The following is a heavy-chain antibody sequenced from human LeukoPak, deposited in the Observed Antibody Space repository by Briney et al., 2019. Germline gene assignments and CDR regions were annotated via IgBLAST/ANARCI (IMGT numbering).Heavy chain of an antibody. Sequence: GASVKVSCKASGYTFTSYGISWVRQAPGQGLEWMGWISAYNGNTNYAQNLQGRVTMTTDTSTSTAYMELRTLRSDDTAVYYCARDGSSWDVSAPDYWGQGTLVTVSS. CDR2: ISAYNGNT. J-gene: IGHJ4*02. CDR1: GYTFTSYG. CDR3: ARDGSSWDVSAPDY. V-gene: IGHV1-18*01. D-gene: IGHD6-13*01.